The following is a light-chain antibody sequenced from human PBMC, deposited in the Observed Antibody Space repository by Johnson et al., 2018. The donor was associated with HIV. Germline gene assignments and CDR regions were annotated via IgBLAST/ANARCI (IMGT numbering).Light chain of an antibody. CDR1: SSNIGNNY. CDR3: GTWDSGLIGYV. J-gene: IGLJ1*01. CDR2: ENN. Sequence: QSVLTQPPSVSAAPGQKVTISCSGSSSNIGNNYVSWYQQVPGTTPKLFIYENNKRPSGIPDRFSGSKSGTSATLGITGLQTGDEADYYCGTWDSGLIGYVFGTGTKVTV. V-gene: IGLV1-51*02.